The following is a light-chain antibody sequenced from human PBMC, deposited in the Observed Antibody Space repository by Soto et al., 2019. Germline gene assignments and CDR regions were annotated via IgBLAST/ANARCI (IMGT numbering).Light chain of an antibody. CDR3: QQYYSSLLT. J-gene: IGKJ4*01. Sequence: DIVMTQSPDCLAVSLGERATINCKSSKRVLDSSTIKNYLAWYRQKPGQPPKLLIYWASTRESGVPDRFSGSGSGTDFTLTISSLQAEDVAVYYCQQYYSSLLTFGGGTKVEIK. CDR2: WAS. CDR1: KRVLDSSTIKNY. V-gene: IGKV4-1*01.